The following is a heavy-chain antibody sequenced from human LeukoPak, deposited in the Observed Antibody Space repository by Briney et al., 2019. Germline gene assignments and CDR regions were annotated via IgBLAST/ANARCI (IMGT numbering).Heavy chain of an antibody. J-gene: IGHJ6*03. CDR2: MNPNSGNT. V-gene: IGHV1-8*01. CDR3: ARRGYSYGYYYYYYMDV. D-gene: IGHD5-18*01. CDR1: GYTFKSYG. Sequence: ASVKVSCKASGYTFKSYGIIWVRQAPGQGLEWMGWMNPNSGNTGYAQKFQGRVTMTRNTSISTAYMELSSLRSEDTAVYYCARRGYSYGYYYYYYMDVWGKGTTVTISS.